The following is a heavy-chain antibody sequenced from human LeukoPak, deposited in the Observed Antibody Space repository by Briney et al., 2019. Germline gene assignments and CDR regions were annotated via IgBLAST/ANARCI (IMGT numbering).Heavy chain of an antibody. CDR3: AKDPTSYSSSSGN. Sequence: GGSLRLSCAASGFTFSSYAMSWVRQAPGKGLEWVSDISGSGSSTYYADSVKGRFTISRDNSKNTLYLQMNSLRAEDTAVYYCAKDPTSYSSSSGNWGQGTLVTVSS. J-gene: IGHJ4*02. D-gene: IGHD6-6*01. V-gene: IGHV3-23*01. CDR2: ISGSGSST. CDR1: GFTFSSYA.